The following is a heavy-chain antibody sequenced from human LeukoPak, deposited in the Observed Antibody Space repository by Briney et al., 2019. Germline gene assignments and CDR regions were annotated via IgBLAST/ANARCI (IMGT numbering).Heavy chain of an antibody. Sequence: SETLSLTCTVSGGSISSYYWSWIRQPPGKGLEWIGYIYYSGTTNYNPSLKSRVTISVDTSKNQFSLKLSSVTAADTAVYYCARAGEYDSSGYYPSDYWGQGTLVTVSS. CDR3: ARAGEYDSSGYYPSDY. J-gene: IGHJ4*02. CDR2: IYYSGTT. D-gene: IGHD3-22*01. V-gene: IGHV4-59*12. CDR1: GGSISSYY.